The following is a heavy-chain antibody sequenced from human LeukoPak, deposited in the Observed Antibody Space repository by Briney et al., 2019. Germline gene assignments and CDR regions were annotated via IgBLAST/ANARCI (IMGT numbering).Heavy chain of an antibody. J-gene: IGHJ4*02. Sequence: SVKVSCKASGGTFSSYAISWVRQAPGQGLEWMGGIIPIFGTANYAQKFQGRVTITTDESTSTAYMELSSLRSEDTAVYYCARHDYGGQGGADYWGQGTLVTVSS. CDR1: GGTFSSYA. CDR3: ARHDYGGQGGADY. D-gene: IGHD4-23*01. V-gene: IGHV1-69*05. CDR2: IIPIFGTA.